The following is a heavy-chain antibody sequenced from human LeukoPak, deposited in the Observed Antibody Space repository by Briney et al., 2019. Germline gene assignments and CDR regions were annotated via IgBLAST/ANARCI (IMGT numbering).Heavy chain of an antibody. CDR2: IYYSGST. Sequence: SETLSLTCTVSGGSINNYYWTWIRQPPGKGLEWIGYIYYSGSTKYNSSLKSRVTILVEMSKNQFSLKLSSVTAADTAVYYCARDAGWKDWFDYWGQGTLVTVSS. CDR1: GGSINNYY. CDR3: ARDAGWKDWFDY. J-gene: IGHJ4*02. V-gene: IGHV4-59*12. D-gene: IGHD1-1*01.